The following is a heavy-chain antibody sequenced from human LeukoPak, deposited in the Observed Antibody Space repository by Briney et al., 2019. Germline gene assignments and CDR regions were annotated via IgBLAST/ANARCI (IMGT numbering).Heavy chain of an antibody. J-gene: IGHJ4*02. V-gene: IGHV3-48*01. D-gene: IGHD5-18*01. CDR2: ISSSSSTI. CDR1: GFTLSSYS. CDR3: ARGLSPKWIQLWSTKYYFDY. Sequence: PGGSLRLSCAASGFTLSSYSMNWVRQAPGKGLEWVSYISSSSSTIYYADSVKGRFTISRDNAKNSLYLQMNSLRAEDTAVYYCARGLSPKWIQLWSTKYYFDYWGQGTLVTVSS.